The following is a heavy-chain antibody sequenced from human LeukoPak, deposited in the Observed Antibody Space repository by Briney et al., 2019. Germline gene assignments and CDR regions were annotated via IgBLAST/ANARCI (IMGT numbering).Heavy chain of an antibody. CDR2: ISSSSSYI. D-gene: IGHD6-19*01. V-gene: IGHV3-21*01. CDR1: GFTFSSYS. CDR3: VSGPRGWARPFGY. J-gene: IGHJ4*02. Sequence: GGSLRLSCAASGFTFSSYSMNWVRQAPGKGLEWVSSISSSSSYIYYADSVKGRFTISRDNAKNSLYLQMNSLRAEDTAVYYCVSGPRGWARPFGYWGQGTLVTVSS.